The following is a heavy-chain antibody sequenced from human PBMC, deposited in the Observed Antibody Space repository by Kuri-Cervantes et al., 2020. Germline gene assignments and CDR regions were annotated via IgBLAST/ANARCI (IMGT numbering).Heavy chain of an antibody. V-gene: IGHV3-49*03. CDR2: IRSKAYGGTT. CDR1: GFTFGDYA. D-gene: IGHD3-3*01. J-gene: IGHJ5*02. CDR3: TRDIGSRGDFYNFWSGYYMMSWFDP. Sequence: GGSLRLSCAASGFTFGDYAMSWFRQAPGKGLEWVGFIRSKAYGGTTEYAASVKGRFTISRDDSKSIAYLQMNSLKTEDTAVYYCTRDIGSRGDFYNFWSGYYMMSWFDPWGQGTLVTVSS.